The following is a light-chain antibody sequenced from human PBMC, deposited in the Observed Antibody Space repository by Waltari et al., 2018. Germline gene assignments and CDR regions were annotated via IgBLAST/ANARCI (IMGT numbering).Light chain of an antibody. J-gene: IGKJ2*01. CDR2: LGS. V-gene: IGKV2-28*01. CDR3: MQALQTRNT. CDR1: QGLLHSNGYNY. Sequence: DIVMTQSPLSLPVTPGEPASISCRSSQGLLHSNGYNYLDWYLQKPGQSPQLLIYLGSNRASGVPDRFSGSGSGTDFTLKISRVEAEDVGVYYCMQALQTRNTFGQGTKLEIK.